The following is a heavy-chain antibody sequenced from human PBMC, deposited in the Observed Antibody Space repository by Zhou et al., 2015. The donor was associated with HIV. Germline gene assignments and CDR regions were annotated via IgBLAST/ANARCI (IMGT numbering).Heavy chain of an antibody. V-gene: IGHV1-69*01. D-gene: IGHD2-8*02. Sequence: QVQLVQSGAEVKEPGSSVKVSCMASGGTFRNYAISWVRQAPGQGLEWMGGFIPMFGTAQTAQRFQGRVTLTADESSITSYMEVSSLRSEDAAVYYCARTGGNYDFAFDVWGQGTRVIVSS. J-gene: IGHJ3*01. CDR3: ARTGGNYDFAFDV. CDR2: FIPMFGTA. CDR1: GGTFRNYA.